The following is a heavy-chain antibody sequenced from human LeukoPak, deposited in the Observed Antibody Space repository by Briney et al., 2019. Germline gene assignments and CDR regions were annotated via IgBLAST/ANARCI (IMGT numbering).Heavy chain of an antibody. J-gene: IGHJ4*02. CDR3: ATQVTATKPNDY. D-gene: IGHD1-7*01. V-gene: IGHV3-66*02. CDR1: GFTVSSNY. Sequence: PGGSLRLSCAASGFTVSSNYMSWVRQAPGKGLEWVSVIYSGGSTYYADSVKGRFTISRDNSKNTLYLQMNSLRAEDTAVYYCATQVTATKPNDYWGQGALVTVSS. CDR2: IYSGGST.